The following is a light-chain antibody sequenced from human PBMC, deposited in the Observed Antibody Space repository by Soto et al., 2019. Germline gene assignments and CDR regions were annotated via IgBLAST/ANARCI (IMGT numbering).Light chain of an antibody. Sequence: QSVLTQPASVSGSPGPSITISCTGTSSDVASSNLVSWYQQHPGQAPKVMIYEGSKLTSGVSNRFSGSKSGNTASLTISGLQAEDEADYYCCSYAGSSTYVFGTGAQVTVL. CDR2: EGS. CDR1: SSDVASSNL. V-gene: IGLV2-23*01. CDR3: CSYAGSSTYV. J-gene: IGLJ1*01.